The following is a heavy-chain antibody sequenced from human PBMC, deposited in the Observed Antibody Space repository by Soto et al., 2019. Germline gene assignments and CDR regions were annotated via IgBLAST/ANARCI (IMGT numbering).Heavy chain of an antibody. CDR3: ARDIPHKWFDA. V-gene: IGHV3-74*01. D-gene: IGHD2-21*01. J-gene: IGHJ5*02. CDR2: IDNDGSA. CDR1: GSTFGTYW. Sequence: QLVESGGGLVQPGGSLRISCAASGSTFGTYWMHWVRQDPGKGLVWVSRIDNDGSAVYADSVKGRFTTSRDNAKNTVYLQMNSLRDEDTPVYYCARDIPHKWFDAWGQGTLVTVSS.